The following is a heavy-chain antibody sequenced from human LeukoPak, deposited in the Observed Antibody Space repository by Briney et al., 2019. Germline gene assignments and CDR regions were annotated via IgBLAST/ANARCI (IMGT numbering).Heavy chain of an antibody. V-gene: IGHV3-48*04. D-gene: IGHD6-25*01. Sequence: GGSLRLSCAASGFTFSSYSMNWVRQAPGKGLEWVSYISSSSSTIYHADSVKGRFTISRDNAKNSLYLQMNSLRAEDTAVYYCARAFGAAAGDYWGQGTLVTVSS. CDR1: GFTFSSYS. J-gene: IGHJ4*02. CDR2: ISSSSSTI. CDR3: ARAFGAAAGDY.